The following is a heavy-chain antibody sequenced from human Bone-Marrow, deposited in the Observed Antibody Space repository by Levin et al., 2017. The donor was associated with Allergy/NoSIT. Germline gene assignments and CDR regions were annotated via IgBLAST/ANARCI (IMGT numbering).Heavy chain of an antibody. D-gene: IGHD3-3*01. CDR1: GGSISSGVYF. Sequence: ASETLSLTCTVSGGSISSGVYFWSWIRQLPGKGLEWIGYVSYSGITFYNQSLKSRVTISGDTSKNLFSLNLSSVTAADTAVYYCARGITVFGVGLAVNDAFDIWGQGTMVTVSS. CDR2: VSYSGIT. J-gene: IGHJ3*02. V-gene: IGHV4-31*03. CDR3: ARGITVFGVGLAVNDAFDI.